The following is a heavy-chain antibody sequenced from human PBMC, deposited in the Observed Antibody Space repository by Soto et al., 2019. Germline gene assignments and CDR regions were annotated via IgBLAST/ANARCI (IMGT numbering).Heavy chain of an antibody. CDR1: GWAFIGYS. CDR3: ARFSGSYYYAMDV. Sequence: SETLSPTCAVHGWAFIGYSWSCIRQPPGKGLELIGEINHSGVTNYKPSLKRRVTISVDTSKNQFSLQLKSVTAADTALYYCARFSGSYYYAMDVWGQG. CDR2: INHSGVT. J-gene: IGHJ6*02. V-gene: IGHV4-34*01. D-gene: IGHD6-19*01.